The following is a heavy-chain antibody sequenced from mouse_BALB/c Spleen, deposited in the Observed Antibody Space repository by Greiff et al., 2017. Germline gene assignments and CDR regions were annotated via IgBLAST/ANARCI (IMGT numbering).Heavy chain of an antibody. Sequence: EVKLMESGGGLVQPGGSRKLSCAASGFTFSSFGMHWVRQAPEKGLEWVAYISSGSSTIYYADTVKGRFTISRDNPKNTLFLQMTSLRSEDTAMYYCARSGGFTTATDWYFDVWGAGTTVTVSS. CDR2: ISSGSSTI. CDR3: ARSGGFTTATDWYFDV. D-gene: IGHD1-2*01. V-gene: IGHV5-17*02. CDR1: GFTFSSFG. J-gene: IGHJ1*01.